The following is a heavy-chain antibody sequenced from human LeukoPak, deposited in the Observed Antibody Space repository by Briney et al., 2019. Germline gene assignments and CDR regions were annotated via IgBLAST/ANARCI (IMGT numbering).Heavy chain of an antibody. V-gene: IGHV4-39*01. Sequence: SETLSLTCTVSGGSISSSSYYWGWIRQPPGKGLEWLGSIYYSGSTYYHPSLKSRVTISVDTSKNQFSLKLSSVTAADTAVYYCARPFAVAGTHDYWGQGTLVTVSS. CDR2: IYYSGST. J-gene: IGHJ4*02. CDR3: ARPFAVAGTHDY. CDR1: GGSISSSSYY. D-gene: IGHD6-19*01.